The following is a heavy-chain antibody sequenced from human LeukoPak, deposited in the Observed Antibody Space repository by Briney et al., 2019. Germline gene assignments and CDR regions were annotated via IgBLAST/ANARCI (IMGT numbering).Heavy chain of an antibody. CDR3: ARQSVAGLTLFDY. J-gene: IGHJ4*02. CDR2: IYYSGST. V-gene: IGHV4-39*01. D-gene: IGHD6-19*01. Sequence: PSETLSLTCTVSGGSISSSSYYWGWIRQPPGKGLEWIGSIYYSGSTYYNPSLKSRVTISVDTSKNQFSLKLSSVTAADTAVYYCARQSVAGLTLFDYWGQGTLVTVSS. CDR1: GGSISSSSYY.